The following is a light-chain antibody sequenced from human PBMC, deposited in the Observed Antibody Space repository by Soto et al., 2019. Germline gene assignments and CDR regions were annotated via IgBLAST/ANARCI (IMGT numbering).Light chain of an antibody. V-gene: IGKV1-27*01. CDR2: AAS. CDR1: QSISRW. J-gene: IGKJ4*01. CDR3: QKYNSALLT. Sequence: IQMTQSPSTLSASVGDRVTITCRASQSISRWSAWYQQKPGKAPKLLIYAASTLQSGVPSRFSGSGSGTDFTLTISSLQPEDVATYYCQKYNSALLTFGGGTKVDIK.